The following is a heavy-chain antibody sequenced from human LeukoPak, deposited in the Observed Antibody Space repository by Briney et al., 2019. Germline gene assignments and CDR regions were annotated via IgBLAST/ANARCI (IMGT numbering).Heavy chain of an antibody. V-gene: IGHV4-30-2*01. D-gene: IGHD3-22*01. J-gene: IGHJ3*02. Sequence: SQTLSLTCTVSGGSISSGGYYWSWIRQPPGKGLEWIGYIYHSGSTYYNPSLKSRVTISVDRSKNQFSLKLSSVTAADTAVYYCATFPRITMIGQDAFDIWGQGTMVTVSS. CDR1: GGSISSGGYY. CDR2: IYHSGST. CDR3: ATFPRITMIGQDAFDI.